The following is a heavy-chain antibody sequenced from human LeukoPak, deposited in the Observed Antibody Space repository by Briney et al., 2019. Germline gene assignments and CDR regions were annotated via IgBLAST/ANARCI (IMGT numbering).Heavy chain of an antibody. Sequence: GGSLRLSCGASGFTVSSNSMSWVRQAPGKGLVWVSVIYTGGTTYYADSVKGRFTISRDNSKNTLYLQMNSLRAEDTAVYYCARDVAAPGGVYFDYWGQGTLVTVSS. V-gene: IGHV3-66*01. CDR1: GFTVSSNS. CDR2: IYTGGTT. D-gene: IGHD3-16*01. J-gene: IGHJ4*02. CDR3: ARDVAAPGGVYFDY.